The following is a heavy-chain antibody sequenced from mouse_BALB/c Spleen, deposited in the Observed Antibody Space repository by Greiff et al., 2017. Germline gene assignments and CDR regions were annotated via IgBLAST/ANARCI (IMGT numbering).Heavy chain of an antibody. D-gene: IGHD2-3*01. CDR1: GFSLTSYD. CDR2: IWTGGGT. J-gene: IGHJ1*01. Sequence: VQLQQSGPGLVAPSQSLSITCTVSGFSLTSYDISWIRQPPGKGLEWLGVIWTGGGTNYNSAFMSRLSISKDNSKSQVFLKMNSLQTDDTAIYYCVRADGYYSYWYFDVWGAGTTVTVSS. CDR3: VRADGYYSYWYFDV. V-gene: IGHV2-9-2*01.